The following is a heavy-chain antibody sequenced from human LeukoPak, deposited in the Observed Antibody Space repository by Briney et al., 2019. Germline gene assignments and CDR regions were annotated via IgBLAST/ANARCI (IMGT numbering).Heavy chain of an antibody. Sequence: ASVKVSCKASGYTFTSYGISWVRQAPGQGLEWMGWINAGNGNTKYSQKFQGRVTITRDTSASTAYMELSSLRSEDTAVYYCARVSPLGDYYWFDPWGQGTLVTVSS. J-gene: IGHJ5*02. V-gene: IGHV1-3*01. CDR2: INAGNGNT. CDR1: GYTFTSYG. CDR3: ARVSPLGDYYWFDP. D-gene: IGHD4-17*01.